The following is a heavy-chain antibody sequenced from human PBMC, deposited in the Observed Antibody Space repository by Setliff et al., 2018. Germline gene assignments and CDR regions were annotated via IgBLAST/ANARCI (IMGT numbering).Heavy chain of an antibody. D-gene: IGHD6-19*01. Sequence: ASVKVSCKSSGFTFTDYGITWVRQVPGQGLEWMGWINNYNFNTQYAQKFQGRVTLTTDTSTTTAYMELRTLRADDTAVYYCARRPIALAGYRKGSFDIWGQGTMVTVSS. V-gene: IGHV1-18*01. J-gene: IGHJ3*02. CDR1: GFTFTDYG. CDR3: ARRPIALAGYRKGSFDI. CDR2: INNYNFNT.